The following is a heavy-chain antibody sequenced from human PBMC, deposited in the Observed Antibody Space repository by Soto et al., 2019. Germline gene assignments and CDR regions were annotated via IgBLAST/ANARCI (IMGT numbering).Heavy chain of an antibody. Sequence: EVQLVESGGGLVQPGGSLRLSCAASGFTFSSYSMNWVRQAPGKGLEWVSYISSSSSTIYYADSVKGRFTISRDNAKNPLYLQMNSLRDEDTAVYYCAREAYSSGLNWFDPWGQGALGTVSS. J-gene: IGHJ5*02. CDR3: AREAYSSGLNWFDP. CDR2: ISSSSSTI. D-gene: IGHD6-19*01. CDR1: GFTFSSYS. V-gene: IGHV3-48*02.